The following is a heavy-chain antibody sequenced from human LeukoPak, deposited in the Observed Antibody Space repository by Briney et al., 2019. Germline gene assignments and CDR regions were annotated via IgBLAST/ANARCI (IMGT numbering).Heavy chain of an antibody. CDR3: ARDLHYYVAMDF. J-gene: IGHJ6*02. CDR1: GFTFSPYA. D-gene: IGHD3-10*02. V-gene: IGHV3-23*03. CDR2: NESDNKP. Sequence: QPGVPLRLFCKASGFTFSPYAMPCLPEAPGKAVEWVSHNESDNKPHYSESVKGRFAISRDNSKSMLFLQLNSLRAEDTALYYCARDLHYYVAMDFWGQGTTVTVSS.